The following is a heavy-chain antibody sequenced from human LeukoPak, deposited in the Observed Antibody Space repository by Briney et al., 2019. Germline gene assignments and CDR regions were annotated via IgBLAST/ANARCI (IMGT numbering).Heavy chain of an antibody. Sequence: AASVKVSCKASGYTFTSYDINWVRQAPGQGLEWMGWMNPNSGNTGYAQKFQGRVTMTRNTSISTAYVELSSLRSEDTAVYYCARGGIAAAGTTKMKYYYYGMDVWGQGTTVTVSS. D-gene: IGHD6-13*01. CDR1: GYTFTSYD. CDR2: MNPNSGNT. V-gene: IGHV1-8*01. J-gene: IGHJ6*02. CDR3: ARGGIAAAGTTKMKYYYYGMDV.